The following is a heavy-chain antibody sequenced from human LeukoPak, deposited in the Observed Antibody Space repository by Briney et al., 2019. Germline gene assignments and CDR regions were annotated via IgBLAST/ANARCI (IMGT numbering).Heavy chain of an antibody. D-gene: IGHD5-12*01. V-gene: IGHV1-69*13. Sequence: SVKVSCKASGGTFSSYAISWVRQAPGQGLEWMGGIIPIFGTANYAQKFQGRVTITADESTSTAYMELSSLRSEDTAVYYCALWEIVHYAFDFWGQGTMVTVSS. CDR3: ALWEIVHYAFDF. CDR2: IIPIFGTA. J-gene: IGHJ3*01. CDR1: GGTFSSYA.